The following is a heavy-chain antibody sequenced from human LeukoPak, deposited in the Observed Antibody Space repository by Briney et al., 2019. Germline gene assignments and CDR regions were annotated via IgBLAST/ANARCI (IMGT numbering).Heavy chain of an antibody. CDR1: GYTFTSYG. CDR2: ISAYNGNT. V-gene: IGHV1-18*01. J-gene: IGHJ4*02. CDR3: ARDTGSTHHSGSYYPPFDY. Sequence: GASVKVSCKASGYTFTSYGISWVRQAPGQGLEWMGWISAYNGNTNYAQKLQGRVTMTTDTSTSTAYMELRSLRSDDTAVYYCARDTGSTHHSGSYYPPFDYCGQGTLVTVSS. D-gene: IGHD1-26*01.